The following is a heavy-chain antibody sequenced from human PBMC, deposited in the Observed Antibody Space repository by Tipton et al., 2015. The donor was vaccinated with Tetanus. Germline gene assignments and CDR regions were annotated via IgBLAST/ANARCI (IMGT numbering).Heavy chain of an antibody. CDR3: TGDGYYDTSLRDYYGMDV. V-gene: IGHV4-59*11. D-gene: IGHD3-22*01. Sequence: TLSLTCTVSGGSPSSLLWTWTRLSPGKGLEWIGYIDHSGNTNYNPSLRSRVTMSLDTSKNQFSLKVTSVTAADTAVYFCTGDGYYDTSLRDYYGMDVWGPGTTVTVSS. J-gene: IGHJ6*02. CDR1: GGSPSSLL. CDR2: IDHSGNT.